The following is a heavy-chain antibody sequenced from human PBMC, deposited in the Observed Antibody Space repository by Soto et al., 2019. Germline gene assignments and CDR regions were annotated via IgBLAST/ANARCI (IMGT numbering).Heavy chain of an antibody. CDR3: AADVPGAAYPFDY. CDR1: GFTFTSAW. CDR2: IKSKSDGGTT. D-gene: IGHD6-25*01. V-gene: IGHV3-15*01. J-gene: IGHJ4*02. Sequence: GGSLRLSCAASGFTFTSAWMNWVRRAPGKGLDWVGHIKSKSDGGTTDYAAPVRGRFTISRDDSKNTLYLQMNSLESEDTAVFYCAADVPGAAYPFDYWGQGALVTVSS.